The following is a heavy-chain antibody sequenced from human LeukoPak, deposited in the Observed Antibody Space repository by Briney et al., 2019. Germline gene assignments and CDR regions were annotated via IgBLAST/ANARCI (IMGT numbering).Heavy chain of an antibody. CDR2: IRSKAYGGTT. CDR3: TRQYCGSASCYINWFDP. CDR1: GFTFGNYA. Sequence: PGGSLRLSCTASGFTFGNYAMSWFRQAPGKGLEWVSFIRSKAYGGTTEYAASVKGRFTISRDDSKSIAYLQMNSLKTEDTAVYYCTRQYCGSASCYINWFDPWGQGTLVTVSS. D-gene: IGHD2-2*02. V-gene: IGHV3-49*03. J-gene: IGHJ5*02.